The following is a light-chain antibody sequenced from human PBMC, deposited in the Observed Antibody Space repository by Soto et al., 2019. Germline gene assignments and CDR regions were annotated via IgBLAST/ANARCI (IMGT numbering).Light chain of an antibody. V-gene: IGLV2-14*01. CDR3: SSHTSGSTRV. CDR2: EVT. CDR1: SRDVGGYDY. J-gene: IGLJ1*01. Sequence: QSVLTQPAYVSGSPGQSIAISCTGTSRDVGGYDYVSWYQQQPDKTPKLMIYEVTQRPSGVSNRFSGSKSGNTASLTISGLQAEDEADYYCSSHTSGSTRVFGTGTKVTVL.